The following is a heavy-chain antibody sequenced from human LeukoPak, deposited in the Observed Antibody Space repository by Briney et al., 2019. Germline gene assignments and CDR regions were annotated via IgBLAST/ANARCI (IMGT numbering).Heavy chain of an antibody. D-gene: IGHD3-10*01. Sequence: GGSPILSCAASGFTFSNYSMHWVRQAPGKGLEWVALIPNDGFKKYYPDSVEGRFIISRDNSKNTLFLQMNSLRTEDTAMYYCAPSPNYASGTSGSWGQGTLVTVSS. CDR2: IPNDGFKK. CDR1: GFTFSNYS. V-gene: IGHV3-30*03. CDR3: APSPNYASGTSGS. J-gene: IGHJ5*02.